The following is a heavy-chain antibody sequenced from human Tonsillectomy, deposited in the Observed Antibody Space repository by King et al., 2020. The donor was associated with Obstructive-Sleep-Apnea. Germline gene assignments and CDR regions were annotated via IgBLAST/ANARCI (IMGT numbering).Heavy chain of an antibody. CDR3: ARVPLSYYGSGSNWYFDL. CDR1: GGSFSDYY. Sequence: QLQQWGAGLLKPSEILSLTCAVYGGSFSDYYWSWIRQPPGKGLEWIGEINHSGSTSYSPSLKSRVTISVDTSKNQFSLKLSSVTAADTAVYYCARVPLSYYGSGSNWYFDLWGRGTLVTVSS. CDR2: INHSGST. J-gene: IGHJ2*01. D-gene: IGHD3-10*01. V-gene: IGHV4-34*01.